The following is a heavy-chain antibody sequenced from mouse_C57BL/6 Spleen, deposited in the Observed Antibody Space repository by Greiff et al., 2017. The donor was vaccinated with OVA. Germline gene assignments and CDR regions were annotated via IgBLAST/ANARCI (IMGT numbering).Heavy chain of an antibody. Sequence: VQLQQSGAELVRPGASVKLSCKASGYTFTSYWMHWVKQRPGQGLEWIGVIDPSDSYTNYNQKFKGKATLTVDTSSSTAYMQLSSLTSEDSAVYYCAPYGSSYGYWGQGTTLTVSS. CDR3: APYGSSYGY. CDR2: IDPSDSYT. CDR1: GYTFTSYW. V-gene: IGHV1-59*01. J-gene: IGHJ2*01. D-gene: IGHD1-1*01.